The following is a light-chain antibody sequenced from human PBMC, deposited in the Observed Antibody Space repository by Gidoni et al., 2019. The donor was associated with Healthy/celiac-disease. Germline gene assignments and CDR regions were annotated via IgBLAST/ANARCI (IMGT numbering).Light chain of an antibody. CDR1: QSVSSN. CDR2: GAS. J-gene: IGKJ2*01. CDR3: QQYNNWPPYT. V-gene: IGKV3-15*01. Sequence: EILMTQSPATLSVSPGERATLSCRASQSVSSNLAWYQQKPGQAPRLLIYGASTRATGIPARFSGSGSGKEFTLTISSLQYEDFAVYYCQQYNNWPPYTFGQGTKLEIK.